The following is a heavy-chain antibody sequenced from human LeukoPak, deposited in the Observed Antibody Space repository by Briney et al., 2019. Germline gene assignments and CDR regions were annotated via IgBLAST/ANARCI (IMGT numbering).Heavy chain of an antibody. V-gene: IGHV3-21*01. Sequence: PGGSLRLSCAAAGFTFSTYSMNWVRQAPGKGLECVSSISSSSRYIYYADSVKGRFTISRDDGKNSLYLLMNSLRVEDTAVYYCARAFHTSWDYYYMDVWGKGTTVTVSS. CDR1: GFTFSTYS. D-gene: IGHD2-2*01. CDR3: ARAFHTSWDYYYMDV. CDR2: ISSSSRYI. J-gene: IGHJ6*03.